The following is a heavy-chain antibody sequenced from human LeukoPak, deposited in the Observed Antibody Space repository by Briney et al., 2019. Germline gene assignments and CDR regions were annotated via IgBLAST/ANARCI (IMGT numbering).Heavy chain of an antibody. Sequence: PSETLSLTCTVSGGSISSYYWSWIRQPPGKGLEWIGYIYSSGSTNYNPSLKSRVTISVDTSKNQFSLKLTSMTAADTAVYHCARGPKRYYFDYWGQGTLVTVSS. J-gene: IGHJ4*02. CDR2: IYSSGST. CDR1: GGSISSYY. D-gene: IGHD6-25*01. CDR3: ARGPKRYYFDY. V-gene: IGHV4-59*01.